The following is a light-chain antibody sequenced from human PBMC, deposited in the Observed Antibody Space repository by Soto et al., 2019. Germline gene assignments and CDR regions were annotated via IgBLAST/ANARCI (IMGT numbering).Light chain of an antibody. CDR1: QSVSSN. J-gene: IGKJ4*01. V-gene: IGKV3-15*01. CDR2: GAS. CDR3: QQYNNWPLT. Sequence: EIVMTQSPATLSVSPGERATLSCRASQSVSSNLAWYQQKTGQAPRLLIYGASTRATGIPARFSGSGSGTEFTLTISSLQSEDFAVYYCQQYNNWPLTFGGGTKV.